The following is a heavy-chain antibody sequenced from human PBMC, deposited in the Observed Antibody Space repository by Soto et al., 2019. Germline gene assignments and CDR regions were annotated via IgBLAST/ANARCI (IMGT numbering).Heavy chain of an antibody. V-gene: IGHV4-59*01. Sequence: QVQLQESGPGLVKPSETLSLTCTVSGGSISSYYWSWIRQPPGKGLEWIGYIYYIGSTNYNPSLKSRVTISVDTCKNQFSLKLSSVTAADTAVYYCARVHVAAAGLYYYYGMDVWGQGTTVTVSS. D-gene: IGHD6-13*01. J-gene: IGHJ6*02. CDR3: ARVHVAAAGLYYYYGMDV. CDR1: GGSISSYY. CDR2: IYYIGST.